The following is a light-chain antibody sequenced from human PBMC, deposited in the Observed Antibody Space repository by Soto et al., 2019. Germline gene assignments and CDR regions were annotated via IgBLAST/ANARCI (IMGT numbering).Light chain of an antibody. J-gene: IGKJ4*02. CDR1: QSISRT. Sequence: ETVLTQSPDPRSGSPGDRATLSWMASQSISRTLAWYQQKSGQPPRLLIYDASTRATGFPARFSGSGSGTEFTLTISSLQSEDFAVYYCQQYNNWPLTFGGGTKVDIK. V-gene: IGKV3D-15*01. CDR2: DAS. CDR3: QQYNNWPLT.